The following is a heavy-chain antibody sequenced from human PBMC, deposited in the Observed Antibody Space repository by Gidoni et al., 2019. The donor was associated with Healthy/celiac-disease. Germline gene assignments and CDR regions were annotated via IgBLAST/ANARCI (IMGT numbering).Heavy chain of an antibody. CDR2: IYTSGST. D-gene: IGHD3-22*01. V-gene: IGHV4-4*07. CDR3: ARDRPYYYDSSGYYLGNYFDY. Sequence: QVQLQESGPGLVKPSETLSLTCTVSGGSIRSYYWSWIRPPAGKGLEWIGRIYTSGSTNYNPSLKSRVTMSVDTSKNQFSLKLSSVTAADTAVYYCARDRPYYYDSSGYYLGNYFDYWGQGTLVTVSS. J-gene: IGHJ4*02. CDR1: GGSIRSYY.